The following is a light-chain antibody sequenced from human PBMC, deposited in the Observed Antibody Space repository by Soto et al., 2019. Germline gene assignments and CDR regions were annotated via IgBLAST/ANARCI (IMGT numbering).Light chain of an antibody. V-gene: IGKV3-11*01. CDR3: QQRSNWPPWT. Sequence: EILLTQSPATLSLFLGERATLSCRASQSITSYLAWYQQKPGQAPRLLIYDASNRATGIPARFSGSGSGTGFTLTISSLAPEDFAVYYCQQRSNWPPWTFGQGTKVEIK. J-gene: IGKJ1*01. CDR2: DAS. CDR1: QSITSY.